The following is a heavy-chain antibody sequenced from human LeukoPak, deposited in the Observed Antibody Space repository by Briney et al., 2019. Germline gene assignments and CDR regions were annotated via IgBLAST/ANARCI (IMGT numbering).Heavy chain of an antibody. V-gene: IGHV3-30*18. Sequence: PGGSLRLSCAASGFTFSSYGMHWVRQAPGMGLEWVAVISYDGSNKYYADSVKGRFTISRDNSKNTLYLQMNSLRAEDTAVYYCAKNGGLRYFDWYLGYWGQGTLVTVSS. CDR1: GFTFSSYG. CDR2: ISYDGSNK. D-gene: IGHD3-9*01. CDR3: AKNGGLRYFDWYLGY. J-gene: IGHJ4*02.